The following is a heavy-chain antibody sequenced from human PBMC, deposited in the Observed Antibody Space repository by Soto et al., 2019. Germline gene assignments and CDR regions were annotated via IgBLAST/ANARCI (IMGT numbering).Heavy chain of an antibody. V-gene: IGHV1-3*01. CDR2: INAGNGNT. CDR1: GYTFTSYA. J-gene: IGHJ6*02. CDR3: ARASSSSGHYGMDV. D-gene: IGHD6-6*01. Sequence: ASVKVSCKASGYTFTSYAMHWVRQAPGQRLEWMGWINAGNGNTKYSQKFQGRVTITADESTSTAYMELSSLRSEDTAVYYCARASSSSGHYGMDVWGQGTTVTVSS.